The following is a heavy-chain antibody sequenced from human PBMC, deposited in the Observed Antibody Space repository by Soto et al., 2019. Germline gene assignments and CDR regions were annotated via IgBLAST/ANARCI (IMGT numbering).Heavy chain of an antibody. CDR3: AKDRYFASYYFDY. CDR1: GFTFTAFA. Sequence: PGGSLRLSCAASGFTFTAFAVHWVRQPPGKGLEWVAVISYDGRQSHYADSVRGRLTLSRDNSKNTVFLQMNSLTTDDTAIYYCAKDRYFASYYFDYLGQGTRVTDSS. D-gene: IGHD3-9*01. CDR2: ISYDGRQS. J-gene: IGHJ4*02. V-gene: IGHV3-30*04.